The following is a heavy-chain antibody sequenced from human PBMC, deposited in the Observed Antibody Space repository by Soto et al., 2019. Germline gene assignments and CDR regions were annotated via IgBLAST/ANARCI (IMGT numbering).Heavy chain of an antibody. V-gene: IGHV1-8*01. CDR2: MNPNSGNT. J-gene: IGHJ3*02. CDR3: ARGVSPDI. CDR1: WYTFTRYD. Sequence: APVKGSCKAFWYTFTRYDINWVRQATGQGLEWMGWMNPNSGNTGYAQKFQGRVTMTRNTSISTAYMELSSLRSEDTAVYYCARGVSPDIWGQGTMVTVSS.